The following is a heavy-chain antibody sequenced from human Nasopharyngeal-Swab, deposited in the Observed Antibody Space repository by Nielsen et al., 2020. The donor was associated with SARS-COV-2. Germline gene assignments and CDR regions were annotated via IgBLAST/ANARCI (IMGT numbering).Heavy chain of an antibody. J-gene: IGHJ4*02. CDR3: ARDGDGSGFDY. Sequence: RQAPGKGLEWIEYIYYSGSTYYNPSLKSRVTISVDTSKNQFSLKLSSVTAADTAVYYCARDGDGSGFDYWGQGTLVTVSS. CDR2: IYYSGST. D-gene: IGHD3-10*01. V-gene: IGHV4-30-4*01.